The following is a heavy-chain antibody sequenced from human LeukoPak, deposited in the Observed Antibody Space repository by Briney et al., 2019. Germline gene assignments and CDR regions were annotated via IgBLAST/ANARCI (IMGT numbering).Heavy chain of an antibody. CDR1: GFTFSSYA. Sequence: PGGSLRLSCAASGFTFSSYAMHWVRQAPGKGLEWVAVISYDGSNKYYADSVKGRFTISRDNSKDTLYLQMNSLRAEDTAIYYCAKDRLELLAPFDYWGQGTLVTVSS. CDR2: ISYDGSNK. D-gene: IGHD1-26*01. J-gene: IGHJ4*02. V-gene: IGHV3-30-3*01. CDR3: AKDRLELLAPFDY.